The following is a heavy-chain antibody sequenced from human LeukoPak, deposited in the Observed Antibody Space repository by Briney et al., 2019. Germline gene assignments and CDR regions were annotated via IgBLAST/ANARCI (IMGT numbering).Heavy chain of an antibody. CDR2: ISYDGSNK. V-gene: IGHV3-30*18. CDR1: GFTFSSYG. CDR3: AKDSSGWSRDTYYFDY. Sequence: PGGSLRPSCAASGFTFSSYGMHWVRQAPGKGLEWVAVISYDGSNKYYADSVKGRFTISRDNSKNTLYLQMNSLRAEDTAVYYCAKDSSGWSRDTYYFDYWGQGTLVTVSS. J-gene: IGHJ4*02. D-gene: IGHD6-19*01.